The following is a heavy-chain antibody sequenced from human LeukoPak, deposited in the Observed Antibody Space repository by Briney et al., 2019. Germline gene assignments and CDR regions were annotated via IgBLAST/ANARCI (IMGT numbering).Heavy chain of an antibody. Sequence: ASVKVSCKASGYTFTSYYMHWVRQAPGQGLEWMGIINPSGGSTSYAQKFQGRVTMTRDMSTSTVYMELSSLRSEDTAVYYCARGEGSSWSWYYYYYMDVWGKGTTVTVSS. CDR1: GYTFTSYY. V-gene: IGHV1-46*01. J-gene: IGHJ6*03. CDR2: INPSGGST. D-gene: IGHD6-13*01. CDR3: ARGEGSSWSWYYYYYMDV.